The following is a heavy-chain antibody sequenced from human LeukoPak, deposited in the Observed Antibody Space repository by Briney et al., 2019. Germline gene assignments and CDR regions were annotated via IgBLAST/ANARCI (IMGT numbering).Heavy chain of an antibody. J-gene: IGHJ5*02. Sequence: SETLSLTCALYGGSFSGYYWSWIRQPPGKGLEWIGEINHSGSTNYNPSLKSRVTISVDTSKNQFSLKLSSVTAADTAVYYCARGPYSSGYYYGNWFDPWGQGTLVTVSS. D-gene: IGHD3-22*01. CDR3: ARGPYSSGYYYGNWFDP. CDR2: INHSGST. V-gene: IGHV4-34*01. CDR1: GGSFSGYY.